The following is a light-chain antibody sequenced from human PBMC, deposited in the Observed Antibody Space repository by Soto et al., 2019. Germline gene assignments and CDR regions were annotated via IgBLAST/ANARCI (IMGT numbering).Light chain of an antibody. CDR1: SSDFGGYNY. J-gene: IGLJ2*01. Sequence: QSVPTQPRSVSGSPGQSVTISCTGTSSDFGGYNYVSWYQQHPGKAPKVMIYDVSKRPSGVPDRFSGSKSGNTASLTISGLQAEDEADYYCCSYAGNFVFGGGTKLTVL. CDR3: CSYAGNFV. V-gene: IGLV2-11*01. CDR2: DVS.